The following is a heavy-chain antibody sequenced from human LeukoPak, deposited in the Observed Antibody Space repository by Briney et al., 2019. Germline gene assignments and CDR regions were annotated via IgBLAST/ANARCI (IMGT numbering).Heavy chain of an antibody. V-gene: IGHV1-2*02. CDR3: ARGYSGYDYSFDY. D-gene: IGHD5-12*01. J-gene: IGHJ4*02. Sequence: GASVKVSCKASGYTFTGYYMHWVRQAPGQGLEWMGWINPNSGGTNYAQKFQGRVTMTRDTSISTAYMELSRLRSDDTAVYYCARGYSGYDYSFDYWGQGTLVTVSS. CDR1: GYTFTGYY. CDR2: INPNSGGT.